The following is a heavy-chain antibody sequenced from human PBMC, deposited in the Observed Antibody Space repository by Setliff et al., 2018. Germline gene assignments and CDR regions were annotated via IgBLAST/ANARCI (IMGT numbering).Heavy chain of an antibody. V-gene: IGHV3-7*03. D-gene: IGHD3-3*01. J-gene: IGHJ4*02. Sequence: PGGSLRLSCEAFGFTFNNYWMSWVRQAPGKGPEWVANIMQDGGAQYYLDSVKGRFTVSRDNSNNTLYLHMSSLRAEDTAVYFCARIFLYGTSWYFDNWGQGTLVTVSS. CDR3: ARIFLYGTSWYFDN. CDR1: GFTFNNYW. CDR2: IMQDGGAQ.